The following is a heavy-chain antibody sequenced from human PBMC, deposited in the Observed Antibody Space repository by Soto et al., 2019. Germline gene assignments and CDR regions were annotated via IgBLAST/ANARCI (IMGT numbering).Heavy chain of an antibody. J-gene: IGHJ6*02. CDR1: GGSIRSGSYY. D-gene: IGHD2-2*02. CDR2: IFHSGST. V-gene: IGHV4-31*03. CDR3: ARNGCSSTTCYSSEARYYSMDV. Sequence: PSETLSLTCSVSGGSIRSGSYYWSWIRQYPGKALEWIGYIFHSGSTSYNASLKSRVTMSVDMSKNQFSLKVSSVTAADTAVYFCARNGCSSTTCYSSEARYYSMDVWGQGTTVTVSS.